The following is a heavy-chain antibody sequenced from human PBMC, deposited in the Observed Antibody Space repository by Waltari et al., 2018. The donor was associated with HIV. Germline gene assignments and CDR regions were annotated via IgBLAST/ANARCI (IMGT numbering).Heavy chain of an antibody. CDR3: ARERPMWNYGPGVKYMDV. J-gene: IGHJ6*03. Sequence: QVQLQQWAAGLLKPSETLSPICAVYGGSFRGYYWTWIRQPPGKGLEWIGETNDRGNTNYNPSLKSRVTMSIDTAKNEFSLKLSSVTAADTAVYYCARERPMWNYGPGVKYMDVWGQGTTVTVSS. D-gene: IGHD1-7*01. CDR2: TNDRGNT. V-gene: IGHV4-34*01. CDR1: GGSFRGYY.